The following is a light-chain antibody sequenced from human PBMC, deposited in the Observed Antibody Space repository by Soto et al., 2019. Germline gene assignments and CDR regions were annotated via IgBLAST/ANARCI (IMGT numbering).Light chain of an antibody. CDR1: NSNIGSHF. V-gene: IGLV1-47*01. CDR3: AVWDASMTGWV. J-gene: IGLJ3*02. CDR2: RDG. Sequence: QSVLTHPPSASGTPGQSLTISCSGSNSNIGSHFVYWYQHLPGTAPKLLIFRDGQRPSGVPDRFFGSKSGTSASLAISGLRSEDEAHYYCAVWDASMTGWVFGGGTQLTVL.